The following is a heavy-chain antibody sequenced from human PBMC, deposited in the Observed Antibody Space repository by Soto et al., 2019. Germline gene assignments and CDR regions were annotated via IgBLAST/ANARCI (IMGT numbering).Heavy chain of an antibody. CDR3: ARARGGSYYRYYFDY. CDR2: IYYSGST. V-gene: IGHV4-59*08. D-gene: IGHD1-26*01. J-gene: IGHJ4*02. CDR1: GGSISSYY. Sequence: SETLSLTCTVSGGSISSYYWSWIRQPPGKGLEWIGYIYYSGSTNYNPSLKSRVTISVDTSKNQFSLKLSSVTAADTAVYYCARARGGSYYRYYFDYWGQGTLVTVSS.